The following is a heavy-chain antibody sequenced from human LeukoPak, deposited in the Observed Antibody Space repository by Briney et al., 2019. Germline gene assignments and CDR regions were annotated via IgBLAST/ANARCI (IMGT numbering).Heavy chain of an antibody. V-gene: IGHV3-9*01. CDR2: ISWNSGSI. D-gene: IGHD3-3*01. Sequence: GGSLRLSCAASGFTFDDYAMHWVRQAPGKGLEWVSGISWNSGSIGYADSVKGRFTISRDNAKNSLYLQMNSLRAEDTAVYYCARGVRVLRFLEWLPSNFDYWGQGTLVTVSS. J-gene: IGHJ4*02. CDR1: GFTFDDYA. CDR3: ARGVRVLRFLEWLPSNFDY.